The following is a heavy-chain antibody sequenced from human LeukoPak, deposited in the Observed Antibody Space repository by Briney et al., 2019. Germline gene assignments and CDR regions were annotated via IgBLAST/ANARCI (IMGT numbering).Heavy chain of an antibody. CDR3: ARTITIFGVVIGNWFDP. J-gene: IGHJ5*02. D-gene: IGHD3-3*01. CDR2: INPSGGST. CDR1: GYTFTSYY. V-gene: IGHV1-46*01. Sequence: ASVKVSCKASGYTFTSYYMHWVRQAPGQGLEWMGIINPSGGSTSYAQKFQGRVTMTRDMSTSTVYMELSRLRSDDTAVYYCARTITIFGVVIGNWFDPWGQGTLVTVSS.